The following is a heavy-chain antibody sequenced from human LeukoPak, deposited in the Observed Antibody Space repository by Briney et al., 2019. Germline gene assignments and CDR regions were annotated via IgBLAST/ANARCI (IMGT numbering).Heavy chain of an antibody. CDR3: AREIPSSYYDSSGYYDY. J-gene: IGHJ4*02. CDR1: GGSISSGGYS. Sequence: PSETLSLTCAVSGGSISSGGYSWSWIRQPPGKGLEWIGYIYHSGSTYYNPSLKSRVTISVDRFKNQFSLKLSSVTAADTAVYYCAREIPSSYYDSSGYYDYWGQGTLVTVSS. D-gene: IGHD3-22*01. CDR2: IYHSGST. V-gene: IGHV4-30-2*01.